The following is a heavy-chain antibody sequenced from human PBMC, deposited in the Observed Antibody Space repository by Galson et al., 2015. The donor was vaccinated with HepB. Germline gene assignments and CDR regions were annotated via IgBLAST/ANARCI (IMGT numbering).Heavy chain of an antibody. CDR3: ASVGYCSSTSCYTGVTGTFDY. J-gene: IGHJ4*02. D-gene: IGHD2-2*02. CDR1: GGTFSSYA. CDR2: IIPIFGTA. V-gene: IGHV1-69*13. Sequence: SVKVSCKASGGTFSSYAISWVRQAPGQGLEWMGGIIPIFGTASYAQKFQGRVTITADESTSTAYMELSSLRSEDTAVYYCASVGYCSSTSCYTGVTGTFDYWGQGTLVTVSS.